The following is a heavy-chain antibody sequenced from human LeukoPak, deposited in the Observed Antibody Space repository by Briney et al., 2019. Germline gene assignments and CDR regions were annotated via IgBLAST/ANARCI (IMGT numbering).Heavy chain of an antibody. J-gene: IGHJ6*03. D-gene: IGHD5-12*01. CDR3: ARSIVATSLWYYYYYMDV. Sequence: SETLSLTCTVSGGSISSYYWSWIRQPPGKGLEWIGYIYYSGSTNYNPSLKSRVTISVDTSKNQFSLKLSSVTAADTAVYYCARSIVATSLWYYYYYMDVWGKGTTVTVSS. V-gene: IGHV4-59*01. CDR1: GGSISSYY. CDR2: IYYSGST.